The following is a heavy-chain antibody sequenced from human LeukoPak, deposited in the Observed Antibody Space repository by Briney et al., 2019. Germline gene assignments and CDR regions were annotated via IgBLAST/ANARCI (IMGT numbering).Heavy chain of an antibody. D-gene: IGHD2-2*01. J-gene: IGHJ4*02. V-gene: IGHV3-7*01. Sequence: GGALRLSCAASGFTFSDYWMSWVRQSPGEGLEGVANIKKDGSQKYYVDSVRGRFTISRDNANYSLFLQMDSMRAADTAVYHCASEVVVVPAAMPSSSIGGQSTRHYWGQGTLVTVSS. CDR2: IKKDGSQK. CDR1: GFTFSDYW. CDR3: ASEVVVVPAAMPSSSIGGQSTRHY.